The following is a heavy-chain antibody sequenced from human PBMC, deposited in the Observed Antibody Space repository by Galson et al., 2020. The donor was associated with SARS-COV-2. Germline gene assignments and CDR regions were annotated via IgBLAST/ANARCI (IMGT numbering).Heavy chain of an antibody. V-gene: IGHV4-30-2*01. J-gene: IGHJ3*02. CDR3: ARGSVVVTAEDAFDI. D-gene: IGHD2-21*02. CDR1: GGSISSGGYS. CDR2: IYHSGST. Sequence: SENLSLTCAVSGGSISSGGYSWSWIRQPPGKGLEWIGYIYHSGSTYYNPSLKSRVTISVDRSKNQFSLKLSSVTAADTAVYYCARGSVVVTAEDAFDIWGQGTMVTVSS.